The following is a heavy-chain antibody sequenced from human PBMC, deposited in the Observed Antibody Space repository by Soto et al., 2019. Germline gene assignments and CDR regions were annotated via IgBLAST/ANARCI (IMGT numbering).Heavy chain of an antibody. Sequence: ASVKVSCKASGHTFTSYGISWVRQAPGQGLEWMGWISVYNGNTNYAQKLQGRVTMTTDTSTSTAYMELRSLRSDDTAVYYCARDGDCSSTSCSVYNWFDPWGQGTLVTVSS. D-gene: IGHD2-2*03. CDR3: ARDGDCSSTSCSVYNWFDP. CDR1: GHTFTSYG. J-gene: IGHJ5*02. V-gene: IGHV1-18*04. CDR2: ISVYNGNT.